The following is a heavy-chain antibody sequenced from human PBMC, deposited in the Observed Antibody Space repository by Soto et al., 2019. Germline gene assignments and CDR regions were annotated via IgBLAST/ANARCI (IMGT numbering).Heavy chain of an antibody. J-gene: IGHJ5*02. CDR2: MYSGGTT. D-gene: IGHD6-13*01. V-gene: IGHV3-53*01. CDR1: SLLVSNNY. CDR3: GRRGYSSNWCVL. Sequence: GSLRLPCAPASLLVSNNYMSCVPQAPGKGLEWVSIMYSGGTTYYADSVEGRFTMSRDDSKNVVYLQMNSLSAEDTAVYYCGRRGYSSNWCVLGGQGTLDAVSS.